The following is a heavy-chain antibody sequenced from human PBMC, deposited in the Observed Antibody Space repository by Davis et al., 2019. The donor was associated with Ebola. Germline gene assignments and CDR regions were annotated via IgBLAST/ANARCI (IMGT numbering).Heavy chain of an antibody. V-gene: IGHV1-69*13. J-gene: IGHJ5*02. CDR3: AREWELPHWFDP. D-gene: IGHD1-26*01. CDR2: IIPIFGTA. Sequence: SVKVSCKASGGTFSSYAINWVRQAPGQGLEWMGGIIPIFGTANYAQKFQGRVTITADESTSTAYMELSSLRSEDTAVYYCAREWELPHWFDPWGQGTLVTVSS. CDR1: GGTFSSYA.